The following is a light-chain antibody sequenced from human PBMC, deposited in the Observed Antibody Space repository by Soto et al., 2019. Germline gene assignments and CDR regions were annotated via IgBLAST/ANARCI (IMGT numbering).Light chain of an antibody. V-gene: IGKV3-20*01. CDR2: GAS. CDR1: QSVSSSY. J-gene: IGKJ1*01. Sequence: EIVLTQSPGTVSFSPGERATLSCRASQSVSSSYLAWYQQKPGQAPRLLIYGASSRATGIPDRFSGSGSGTDFTLTISRLEPEDFAVYYCQQYGSSPPTFGQGTKVDIK. CDR3: QQYGSSPPT.